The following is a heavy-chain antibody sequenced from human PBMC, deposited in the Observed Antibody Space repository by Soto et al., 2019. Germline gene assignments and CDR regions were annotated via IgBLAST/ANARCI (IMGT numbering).Heavy chain of an antibody. CDR2: IIASGGT. J-gene: IGHJ5*02. D-gene: IGHD5-12*01. CDR3: LAHGGGSA. Sequence: DVQMLESGGGLVQPGGSLRLSCAVSGFTLSYNGMTWVRQAPGKGLQWVSDIIASGGTYYADSVKGRFTISRDNSKNTLYLQMNSLRAEDTAIYYCLAHGGGSAWGQGTLVTVAS. V-gene: IGHV3-23*01. CDR1: GFTLSYNG.